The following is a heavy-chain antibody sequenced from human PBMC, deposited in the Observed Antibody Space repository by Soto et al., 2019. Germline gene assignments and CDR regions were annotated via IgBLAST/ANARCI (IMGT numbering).Heavy chain of an antibody. CDR2: IYYSGST. CDR1: GGSISSGDYY. CDR3: ARVYCGGDCWLDY. Sequence: QVQLQESGPGLVKPSQTLSLTCTVSGGSISSGDYYWSWIRQHPGKGLEWIGYIYYSGSTYSNPSLKSRVTISVYTSKSQFSLKLSSVTAADTAVYYCARVYCGGDCWLDYWGQGTLVTVSS. J-gene: IGHJ4*02. D-gene: IGHD2-21*02. V-gene: IGHV4-31*03.